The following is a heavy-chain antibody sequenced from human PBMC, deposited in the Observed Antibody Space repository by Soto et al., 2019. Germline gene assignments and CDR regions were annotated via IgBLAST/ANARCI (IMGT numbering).Heavy chain of an antibody. Sequence: SETLSLTCAVYGGSFSGYYWSWIRQPPGKGLEWIGEINHSGSTNYNPSLKSRVTISVDTSKNQFSLKLSSVTAADTAVYYCARVGDPAAGYNWFDPWGQGTLVTVSS. V-gene: IGHV4-34*01. CDR1: GGSFSGYY. J-gene: IGHJ5*02. D-gene: IGHD3-16*01. CDR3: ARVGDPAAGYNWFDP. CDR2: INHSGST.